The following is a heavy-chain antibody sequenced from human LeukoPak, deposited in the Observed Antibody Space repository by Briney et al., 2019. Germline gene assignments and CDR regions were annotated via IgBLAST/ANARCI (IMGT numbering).Heavy chain of an antibody. V-gene: IGHV4-38-2*02. Sequence: SETLSLTCAVYGYSISSGYYWGWIRQPPGKGLEWIGSIYHSGSTYYNPSLKSRVTISVDTSKNQFSLKLSSVTAADTAVYYCARDLLGNFDYWGQGTLVTVSS. CDR3: ARDLLGNFDY. J-gene: IGHJ4*02. CDR2: IYHSGST. CDR1: GYSISSGYY. D-gene: IGHD2/OR15-2a*01.